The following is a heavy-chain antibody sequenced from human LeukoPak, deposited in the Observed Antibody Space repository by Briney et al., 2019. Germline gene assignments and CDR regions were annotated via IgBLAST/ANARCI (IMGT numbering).Heavy chain of an antibody. V-gene: IGHV3-7*01. CDR2: INEDGSEI. CDR3: AKGYGYGIDY. D-gene: IGHD5-18*01. Sequence: GGSLRLSCAASGLTFSRNWMSWVRQAPGRGLEWVANINEDGSEIYYLHSLKGRFTISRDNSKNTLYLQMNSLRAEDTAVYYCAKGYGYGIDYWGQGTLVTVSS. J-gene: IGHJ4*02. CDR1: GLTFSRNW.